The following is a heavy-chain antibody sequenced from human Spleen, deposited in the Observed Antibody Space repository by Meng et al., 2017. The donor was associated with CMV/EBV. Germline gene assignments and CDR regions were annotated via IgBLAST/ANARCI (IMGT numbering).Heavy chain of an antibody. CDR1: GGTFSSSA. CDR3: ARGSSGYSLDY. CDR2: IIPIFGTA. V-gene: IGHV1-69*05. D-gene: IGHD3-22*01. J-gene: IGHJ4*02. Sequence: CEASGGTFSSSAISCVRQAPGQGLEWMGGIIPIFGTANYAQKFQGRVTITTDESTSTAYMELSSLRSEDTAVYYCARGSSGYSLDYWGQGTLVTVSS.